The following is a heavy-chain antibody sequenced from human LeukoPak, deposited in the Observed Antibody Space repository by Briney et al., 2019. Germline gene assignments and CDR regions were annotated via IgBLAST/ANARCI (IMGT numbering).Heavy chain of an antibody. V-gene: IGHV4-34*01. Sequence: PSETLSLTCAVYGGSFSGYYWSWIRQPPGKGLEWIGEINHSGSTNYNPSLKSRVTISVDTSKNQFSLKLSSVTAADTAVYYCARHRDLAYWGQGTLVTVSS. CDR2: INHSGST. J-gene: IGHJ4*02. CDR1: GGSFSGYY. CDR3: ARHRDLAY.